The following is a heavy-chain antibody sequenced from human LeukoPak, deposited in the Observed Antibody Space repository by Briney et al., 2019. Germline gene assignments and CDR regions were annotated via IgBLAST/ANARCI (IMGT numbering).Heavy chain of an antibody. Sequence: GGSLRLSCAASGLTFSSYAMSWVRQTPGKGLEWVSGISWNSGSINYADSVKGRFTISRDNAKNSLYLQMNSLRAEDTALYYCVKDISVAAAEGGDFDYWGQGTLVTVSS. CDR1: GLTFSSYA. J-gene: IGHJ4*02. V-gene: IGHV3-9*01. CDR3: VKDISVAAAEGGDFDY. CDR2: ISWNSGSI. D-gene: IGHD6-13*01.